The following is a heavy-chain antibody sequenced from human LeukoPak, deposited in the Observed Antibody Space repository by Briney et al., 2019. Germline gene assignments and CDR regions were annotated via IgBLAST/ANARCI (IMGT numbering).Heavy chain of an antibody. CDR1: GFTFSTYT. CDR2: ISSKSSYT. J-gene: IGHJ5*02. D-gene: IGHD1-26*01. CDR3: SRLGNNWFDT. Sequence: GGSLRLSCAASGFTFSTYTMNWVRQAPGKGLEWVSSISSKSSYTYHADSVKGRFTISRDNAKNSLYLQMNSLRAEDTAVYYCSRLGNNWFDTWGQGTLVTVSS. V-gene: IGHV3-21*03.